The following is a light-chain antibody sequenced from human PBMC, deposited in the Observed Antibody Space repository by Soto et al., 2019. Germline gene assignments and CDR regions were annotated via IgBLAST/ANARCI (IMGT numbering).Light chain of an antibody. CDR1: RGISNF. CDR3: QNYNTAPRT. V-gene: IGKV1-27*01. J-gene: IGKJ1*01. CDR2: GAS. Sequence: DMQMTQSPSSLSADVGDRVTITCLASRGISNFLAWYQQRPGKVPKLLIYGASTLQSGVPSRFSGSGSGTDFTLTISSLQPEDVATYYCQNYNTAPRTFGQGTKVEIK.